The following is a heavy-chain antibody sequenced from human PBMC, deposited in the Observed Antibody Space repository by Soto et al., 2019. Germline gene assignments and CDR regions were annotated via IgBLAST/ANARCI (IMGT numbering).Heavy chain of an antibody. D-gene: IGHD5-12*01. CDR3: ARHEKRDSGYDWPLIDY. CDR1: GGSISSSSYY. CDR2: IYYSGST. V-gene: IGHV4-39*01. J-gene: IGHJ4*02. Sequence: SETLSLTCTVSGGSISSSSYYWGWIRQPPGKGLEWIGSIYYSGSTYYNPSLKSRVTISVDTSKNQFSLKLSSVTAADTAVYYCARHEKRDSGYDWPLIDYWGQGTLVTVSS.